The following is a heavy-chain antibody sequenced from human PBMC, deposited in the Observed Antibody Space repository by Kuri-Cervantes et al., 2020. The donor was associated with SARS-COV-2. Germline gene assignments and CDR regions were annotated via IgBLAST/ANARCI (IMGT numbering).Heavy chain of an antibody. D-gene: IGHD3-3*01. J-gene: IGHJ4*02. CDR2: IYYSGST. V-gene: IGHV4-39*01. CDR3: ARHRKIRFLEWLSPFDY. Sequence: GSLRLSCTVSGGSISSGGYYWGWIRQPPGKGLEWIGSIYYSGSTYYNPSLKSRVTISVDTSKNQFSLKLSSVTAADTAVYYCARHRKIRFLEWLSPFDYWGQGTLVTVSS. CDR1: GGSISSGGYY.